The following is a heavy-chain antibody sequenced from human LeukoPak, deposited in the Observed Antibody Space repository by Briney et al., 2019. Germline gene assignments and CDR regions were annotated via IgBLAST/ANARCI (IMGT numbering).Heavy chain of an antibody. CDR1: GFTFDDYA. D-gene: IGHD3-10*01. V-gene: IGHV3-9*01. CDR3: AKGLWFGESDY. CDR2: ISWNSGSI. Sequence: PGGSLRLSCAASGFTFDDYAMHWVRQAPGKGLEWVSGISWNSGSIGYADSVKGRFTASRDNAKNSLYLQMNSLRAEDTALYYCAKGLWFGESDYWGQGTLVTVSS. J-gene: IGHJ4*02.